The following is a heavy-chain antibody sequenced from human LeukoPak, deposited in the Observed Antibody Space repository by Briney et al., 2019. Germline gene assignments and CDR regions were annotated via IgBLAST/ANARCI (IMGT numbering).Heavy chain of an antibody. CDR1: GYTFTDYY. J-gene: IGHJ4*02. V-gene: IGHV1-2*06. CDR2: INPNTGDR. D-gene: IGHD6-13*01. CDR3: ARGAAVGQTRDY. Sequence: ASVKVSCKASGYTFTDYYVHWVRQAPGQGLEWMGRINPNTGDRNYAQKFQGKVTMTRDTSTSTAYMELSSLIFDDTAVYYCARGAAVGQTRDYWGQGTLVTVSS.